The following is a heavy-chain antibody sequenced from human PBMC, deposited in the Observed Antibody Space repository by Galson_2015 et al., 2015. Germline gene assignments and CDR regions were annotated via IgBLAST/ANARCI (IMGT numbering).Heavy chain of an antibody. Sequence: SLRLSCAVSGFPFSAYAMNWVRQAPGKGLEWVSGISGSGRTIYYADSVKGRFTISRDNDRNMFFLQMSNLRTEDAALYHCAKVRSMGVLRGGAMDVWGQGTTVTVSS. CDR1: GFPFSAYA. J-gene: IGHJ6*02. V-gene: IGHV3-23*01. CDR3: AKVRSMGVLRGGAMDV. D-gene: IGHD3-10*01. CDR2: ISGSGRTI.